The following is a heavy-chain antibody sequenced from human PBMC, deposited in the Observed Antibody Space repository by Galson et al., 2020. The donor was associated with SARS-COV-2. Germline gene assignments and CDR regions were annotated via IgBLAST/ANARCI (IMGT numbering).Heavy chain of an antibody. CDR1: GFTLSEYY. V-gene: IGHV3-72*01. Sequence: GESLRLSCAASGFTLSEYYIDWVRQAPGKGLEWVGRSRNKAKSYTTSYAASVRDRFTISRDDLKNSLYLQMNSLKTEDTAVYYCARGSWGDYWGRGTLVTVSS. CDR2: SRNKAKSYTT. D-gene: IGHD3-16*01. CDR3: ARGSWGDY. J-gene: IGHJ4*02.